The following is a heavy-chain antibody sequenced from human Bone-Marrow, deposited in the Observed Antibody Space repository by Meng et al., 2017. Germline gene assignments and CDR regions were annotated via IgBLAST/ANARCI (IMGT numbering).Heavy chain of an antibody. D-gene: IGHD6-19*01. V-gene: IGHV3-11*01. CDR1: GFTFSDYY. J-gene: IGHJ4*02. CDR3: ARDRAVAGTGGRVVDY. CDR2: ISSSGSTI. Sequence: GESLKISCAVSGFTFSDYYMSWIRQAPGKGLEWVSYISSSGSTIYYADSVKGRFTISRDNAKNSLYLQMNSLRAEDTAVYYCARDRAVAGTGGRVVDYWGQGTLVTVSS.